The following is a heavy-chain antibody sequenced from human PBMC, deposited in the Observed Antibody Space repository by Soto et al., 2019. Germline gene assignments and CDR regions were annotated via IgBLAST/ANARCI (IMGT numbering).Heavy chain of an antibody. V-gene: IGHV3-74*01. D-gene: IGHD1-26*01. J-gene: IGHJ6*02. CDR2: IDNAGSSA. CDR1: GFTFSIYW. CDR3: TRVGGSVSGMDV. Sequence: EVQLVESGGGLVQPGGSLRLSCAASGFTFSIYWMHWVRQAPGKGPVWVSRIDNAGSSARYADSVKGQFTISRDNAKNKVYLQMNSLRAEDTAVYYCTRVGGSVSGMDVWGQGTTVTVSS.